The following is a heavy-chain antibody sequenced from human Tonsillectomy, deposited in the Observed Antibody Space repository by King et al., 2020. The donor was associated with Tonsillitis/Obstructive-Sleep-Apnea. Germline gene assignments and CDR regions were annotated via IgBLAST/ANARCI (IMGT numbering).Heavy chain of an antibody. CDR1: GGTFSSYA. CDR2: IIPIFGTA. J-gene: IGHJ4*02. D-gene: IGHD1-1*01. CDR3: ARTGAGNDIDY. Sequence: VQLVESGAEVKKPGASVKVSCKASGGTFSSYAISWVRQAPGHGLDWMRGIIPIFGTAHYAQKFQGRVTLTADESTSTAYTELSSRRSEETAVYYCARTGAGNDIDYWGQGTLVTVSS. V-gene: IGHV1-69*01.